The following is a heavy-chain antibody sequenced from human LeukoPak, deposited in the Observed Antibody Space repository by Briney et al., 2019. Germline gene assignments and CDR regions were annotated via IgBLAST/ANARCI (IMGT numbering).Heavy chain of an antibody. V-gene: IGHV3-30*03. CDR1: GFTFSSYG. Sequence: PGGSLRLSCAASGFTFSSYGMHWVRQAPGKGLEWVAVISYDGSNKYYADSVKGRFTISRDNSKNTLYLQMNSLRAEDTAVYYCARGPWASGTQITSLDLWGRGTLVTVSS. D-gene: IGHD3-10*01. CDR3: ARGPWASGTQITSLDL. J-gene: IGHJ2*01. CDR2: ISYDGSNK.